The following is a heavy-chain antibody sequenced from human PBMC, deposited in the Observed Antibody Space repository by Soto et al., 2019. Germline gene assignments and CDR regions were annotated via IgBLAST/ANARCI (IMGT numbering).Heavy chain of an antibody. Sequence: SETLSLTCTVSGGSISSGGYYWSWIRQHPGKGLEWIGNIYYTGSTHYDPSLKSRITISLDTSKNQISLKLSSVTAADTAVYYCASSPVTGIYYAMDVWGQGTTVTVS. CDR2: IYYTGST. J-gene: IGHJ6*02. V-gene: IGHV4-31*03. CDR3: ASSPVTGIYYAMDV. D-gene: IGHD6-19*01. CDR1: GGSISSGGYY.